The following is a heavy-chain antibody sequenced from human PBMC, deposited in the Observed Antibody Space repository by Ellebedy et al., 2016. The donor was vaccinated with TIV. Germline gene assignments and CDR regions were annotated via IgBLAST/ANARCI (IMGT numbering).Heavy chain of an antibody. V-gene: IGHV4-39*07. D-gene: IGHD3/OR15-3a*01. CDR1: GGSISPTSYY. CDR3: ARTDLRYGMDV. CDR2: KYHSGST. Sequence: SETLSLTXTVSGGSISPTSYYLGWIRHPPGKGLEWIGNKYHSGSTYYNPSLKSRVTISVDTSKNQFFLKLSSVTAADTAVYYCARTDLRYGMDVWGQGTTVTVSS. J-gene: IGHJ6*02.